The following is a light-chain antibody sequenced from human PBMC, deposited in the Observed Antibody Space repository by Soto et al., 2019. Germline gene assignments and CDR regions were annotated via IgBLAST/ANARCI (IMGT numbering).Light chain of an antibody. V-gene: IGKV3-15*01. Sequence: ILMTQSPATLSVSPGERATLSCRASQSVSNNLAWYHQKPGQAPRLLIYDASTRATGIPARFSGSGSGTEFTLTISGLQSEDFAVYYCQQYNIWPPWTFGQGTKVEVK. CDR2: DAS. CDR1: QSVSNN. CDR3: QQYNIWPPWT. J-gene: IGKJ1*01.